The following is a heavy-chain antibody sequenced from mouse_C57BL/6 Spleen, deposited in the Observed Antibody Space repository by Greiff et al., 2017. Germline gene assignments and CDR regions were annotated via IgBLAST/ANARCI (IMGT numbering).Heavy chain of an antibody. CDR3: AVYPCAMDY. J-gene: IGHJ4*01. V-gene: IGHV5-17*01. CDR1: GFTFSDSG. CDR2: ISSSSGTI. Sequence: EVQLEQSGGGLVKPGASLTLSCAASGFTFSDSGMHWVRQAPEKGLEWVAYISSSSGTIYDGDTVKGRFTISRDNAKNTLFLQMTRLRSEDTAIYYCAVYPCAMDYWGQGTSVTVSS.